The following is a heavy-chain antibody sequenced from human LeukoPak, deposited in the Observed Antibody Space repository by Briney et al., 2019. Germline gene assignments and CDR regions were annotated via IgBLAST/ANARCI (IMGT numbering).Heavy chain of an antibody. V-gene: IGHV3-30*03. D-gene: IGHD2-2*01. J-gene: IGHJ5*02. CDR3: TRDLGYCTNSRCYGGWFDP. CDR2: ISGDGSHQ. CDR1: GFRFSDYA. Sequence: GGSLRLSCAASGFRFSDYAIHWVRQAPGKGLQWLAVISGDGSHQYYRDSVRDRFTISRDNAKNTVYLQMNSLRAEDTAVYYCTRDLGYCTNSRCYGGWFDPWGQGTLVTVSS.